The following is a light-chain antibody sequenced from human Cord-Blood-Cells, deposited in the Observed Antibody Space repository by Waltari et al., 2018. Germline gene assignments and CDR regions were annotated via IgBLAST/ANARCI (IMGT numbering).Light chain of an antibody. CDR1: SSDVGGYNY. Sequence: QSALTQPASVSGSPGQSITLSCTVSSSDVGGYNYVSSYQQHPGKAPKLMIYDVSNRPSGVSNRFSGSKSGNTASLTISGLQAEDEADYYCSSYTSSSTPYVFGTGTKVTVL. V-gene: IGLV2-14*01. J-gene: IGLJ1*01. CDR3: SSYTSSSTPYV. CDR2: DVS.